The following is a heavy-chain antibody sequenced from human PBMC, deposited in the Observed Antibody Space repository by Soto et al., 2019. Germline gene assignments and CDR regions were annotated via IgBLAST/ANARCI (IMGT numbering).Heavy chain of an antibody. D-gene: IGHD2-15*01. CDR3: AADFGGFCSGGSCYVPHWYFDL. V-gene: IGHV1-58*02. J-gene: IGHJ2*01. CDR1: GFTFTSSA. CDR2: IVVGSGNT. Sequence: GASVKVSCKASGFTFTSSAMQWVRQARGQRLEWIGWIVVGSGNTNYAQKFQERVTITRDMSTSTAYMELSSLRSEDTAVYYCAADFGGFCSGGSCYVPHWYFDLWGRGTLVTVSS.